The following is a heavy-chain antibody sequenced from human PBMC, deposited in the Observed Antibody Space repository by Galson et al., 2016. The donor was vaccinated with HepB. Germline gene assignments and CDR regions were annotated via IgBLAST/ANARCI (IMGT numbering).Heavy chain of an antibody. CDR2: IFNTRST. V-gene: IGHV4-31*03. D-gene: IGHD4-11*01. CDR3: ARGYDDYSIDY. CDR1: GDSITVGGYY. Sequence: TLSLTCTVSGDSITVGGYYWTWIRQHPGKGLEWIGHIFNTRSTYYNPSSNGRVTISLDTSENQFSLKLSSVTAADTAVYYCARGYDDYSIDYWGQGILVSVSS. J-gene: IGHJ4*02.